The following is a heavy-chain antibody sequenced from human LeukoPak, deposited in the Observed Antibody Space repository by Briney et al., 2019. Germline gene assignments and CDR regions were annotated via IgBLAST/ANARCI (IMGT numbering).Heavy chain of an antibody. J-gene: IGHJ6*02. Sequence: GGSLRLSCAASGFTFSSYAMHWVRQAPGKGLEWVAVISYDGSNKYYADSVKGRFTISRDNSKNTLYLQMNSLRAEDTAVYYCAREGSMVRGNYYGMDVWGQGITVTVSS. V-gene: IGHV3-30*04. CDR2: ISYDGSNK. D-gene: IGHD3-10*01. CDR1: GFTFSSYA. CDR3: AREGSMVRGNYYGMDV.